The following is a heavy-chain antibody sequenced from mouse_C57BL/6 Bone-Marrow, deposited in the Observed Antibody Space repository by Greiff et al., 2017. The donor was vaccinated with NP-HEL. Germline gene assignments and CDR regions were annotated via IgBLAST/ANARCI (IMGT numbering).Heavy chain of an antibody. CDR2: IHPNSGST. J-gene: IGHJ3*01. D-gene: IGHD1-1*01. Sequence: QVQLQQPGAELVKPGASVKLSCKASGYTFTSYWMHWVKQRPGQGLEWIGMIHPNSGSTNYNEKFKSKATLTVAKSSSPAYMQLSSLTAEDSAVYCCARYYYGFAYWGQGTLVTVSA. CDR3: ARYYYGFAY. V-gene: IGHV1-64*01. CDR1: GYTFTSYW.